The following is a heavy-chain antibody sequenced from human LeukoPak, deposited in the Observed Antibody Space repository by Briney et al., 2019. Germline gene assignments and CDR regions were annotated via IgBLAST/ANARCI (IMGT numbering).Heavy chain of an antibody. J-gene: IGHJ6*03. CDR1: GFTFSSCA. D-gene: IGHD4/OR15-4a*01. Sequence: GGSLRLSCEASGFTFSSCAMTWVRQAPGKGLEWVSHINHNGGSKSYVDSVKGRFIISRGNSKSTLYLQMNSLRVEDTAVYYCAKDVYGDNYYIDVWGKGATVTVSS. CDR3: AKDVYGDNYYIDV. CDR2: INHNGGSK. V-gene: IGHV3-23*01.